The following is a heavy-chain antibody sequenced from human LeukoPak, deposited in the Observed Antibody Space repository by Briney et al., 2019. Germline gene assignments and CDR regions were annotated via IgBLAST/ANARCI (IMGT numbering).Heavy chain of an antibody. J-gene: IGHJ5*02. Sequence: SETLSLTCTVSGGSISSSSYYWGWIRQPPGKGLEWIGSIYYSGSTYYNPSLKSRVTISVDTSKNQFSLKLSSVTAADTAVYYCARVGSYYGSGSWIGNWFDPWGQGTLVTVSS. CDR3: ARVGSYYGSGSWIGNWFDP. D-gene: IGHD3-10*01. V-gene: IGHV4-39*07. CDR1: GGSISSSSYY. CDR2: IYYSGST.